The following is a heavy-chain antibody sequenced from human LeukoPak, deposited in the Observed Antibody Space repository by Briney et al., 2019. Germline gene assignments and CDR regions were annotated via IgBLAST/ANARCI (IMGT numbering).Heavy chain of an antibody. CDR1: GGSISSYY. D-gene: IGHD6-19*01. V-gene: IGHV4-59*01. Sequence: SETLSLTCTVSGGSISSYYWSWIRQPPGKGLEWIGYIYYSGSTNYNPSLKSRVTISVDTSKNQFSLKLSSVTAADTAVYYCARSSIAVREAFDYWGQGTLVTVSS. J-gene: IGHJ4*02. CDR3: ARSSIAVREAFDY. CDR2: IYYSGST.